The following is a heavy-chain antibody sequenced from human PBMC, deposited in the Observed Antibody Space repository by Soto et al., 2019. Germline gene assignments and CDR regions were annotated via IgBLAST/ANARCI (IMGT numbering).Heavy chain of an antibody. J-gene: IGHJ5*01. V-gene: IGHV1-18*01. CDR3: ARRPSADWFDS. CDR2: ISPHNGKT. D-gene: IGHD2-2*01. Sequence: QVQLVQCGTEVKRPGASVRVSCKASGYTFTNYGITWVRQAPGQGLEWMGWISPHNGKTNYAQRVQGRVSLTADTSTSTAYMDLRSLTFDDTALYYCARRPSADWFDSWGQGTLVTVSS. CDR1: GYTFTNYG.